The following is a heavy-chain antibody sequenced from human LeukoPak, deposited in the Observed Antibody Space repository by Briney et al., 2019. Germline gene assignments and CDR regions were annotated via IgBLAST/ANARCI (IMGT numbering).Heavy chain of an antibody. CDR1: GGSISSYY. CDR3: AREEYDILTGYLYYFDY. CDR2: IYYSGST. D-gene: IGHD3-9*01. V-gene: IGHV4-4*08. Sequence: PSETLSLTCTVSGGSISSYYWSWIRQPPGKGLEWIGYIYYSGSTNYNPSLKSRVTISVDTSKNQFSLKLRSVTAADTAVYYCAREEYDILTGYLYYFDYWGQGTLVTVSS. J-gene: IGHJ4*02.